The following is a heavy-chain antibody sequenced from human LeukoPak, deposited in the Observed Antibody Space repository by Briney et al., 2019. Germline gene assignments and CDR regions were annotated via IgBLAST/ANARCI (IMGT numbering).Heavy chain of an antibody. Sequence: GGSLRLSCAASGFTFSSYSMNWVRQAPGKGLEWVSSISSSSSYIYYADSVKGRFTISRDNAKNSLYLQMDSLRAEDTAVYYCARAHCSGGSCYLDYWGQGTLVTVSS. CDR2: ISSSSSYI. CDR1: GFTFSSYS. CDR3: ARAHCSGGSCYLDY. J-gene: IGHJ4*02. D-gene: IGHD2-15*01. V-gene: IGHV3-21*01.